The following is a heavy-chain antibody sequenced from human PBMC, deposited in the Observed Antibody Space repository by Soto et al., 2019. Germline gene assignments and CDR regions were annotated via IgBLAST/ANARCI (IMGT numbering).Heavy chain of an antibody. J-gene: IGHJ5*02. Sequence: QVQLVQSGPEVKKPGASVTVSCKTSGYTFTNYRIGWVRQAPGQGLEWMGWISTYTGDTKSVQKFQGRVTLTTDTSTSTAYMDLRSLTSADTAVYYCTRWTVTNNWFDPWGQGTLVTVSS. D-gene: IGHD4-17*01. CDR2: ISTYTGDT. CDR1: GYTFTNYR. V-gene: IGHV1-18*01. CDR3: TRWTVTNNWFDP.